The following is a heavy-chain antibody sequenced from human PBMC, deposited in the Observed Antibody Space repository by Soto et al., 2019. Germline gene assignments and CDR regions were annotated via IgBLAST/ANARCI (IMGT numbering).Heavy chain of an antibody. V-gene: IGHV3-30-3*01. CDR2: ISYDGSNK. J-gene: IGHJ4*02. CDR3: ARDTTEFDY. CDR1: GFTFSSYA. D-gene: IGHD4-4*01. Sequence: GGSLRLSYAASGFTFSSYAMRWVRQAPGKGLEWVAVISYDGSNKYYADSVKGRFTISRDNSKNTLYLQMNSLRAEDTAVYYCARDTTEFDYWGQGTLVTVSS.